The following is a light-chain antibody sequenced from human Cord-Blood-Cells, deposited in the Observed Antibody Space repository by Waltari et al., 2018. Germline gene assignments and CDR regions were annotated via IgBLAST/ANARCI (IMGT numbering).Light chain of an antibody. CDR3: QVWDSSSDHPYV. Sequence: SYVLTQPPSVSVAPGKTARITCGGNNIGSKSVHWYQQKPGQAPVLVVYDDSDRPSGIPERFSDSNPGNTATLTISRVEAGDEADYYCQVWDSSSDHPYVFGTGTKVTVL. CDR1: NIGSKS. V-gene: IGLV3-21*03. J-gene: IGLJ1*01. CDR2: DDS.